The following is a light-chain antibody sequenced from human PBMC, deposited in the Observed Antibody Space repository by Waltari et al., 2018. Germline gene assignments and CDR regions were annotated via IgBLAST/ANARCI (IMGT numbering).Light chain of an antibody. Sequence: EIVMTQSPATLSVSPGERATLSCRASQSVSSNLAWYQQKPGQAPRLLIHGASTRATGIPARFSGSGSGTEFTLTISSLQSEDFAVYYCQQYNNWPPMYTFGQGTKVQVK. CDR3: QQYNNWPPMYT. J-gene: IGKJ2*01. CDR2: GAS. CDR1: QSVSSN. V-gene: IGKV3-15*01.